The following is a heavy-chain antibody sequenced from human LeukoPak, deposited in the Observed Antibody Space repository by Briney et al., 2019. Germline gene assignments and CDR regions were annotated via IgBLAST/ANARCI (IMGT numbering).Heavy chain of an antibody. CDR3: ARDYGGYKYFDL. J-gene: IGHJ2*01. Sequence: SETLSLTCTVSGASISSFYWSWIRQPAGKGLEWIGRIYTSGSTNYNPSLKSRLTMSVDTSKNQFSLKLSSVTAADTAVYYCARDYGGYKYFDLWGRGTLVTVSS. D-gene: IGHD4-17*01. CDR1: GASISSFY. V-gene: IGHV4-4*07. CDR2: IYTSGST.